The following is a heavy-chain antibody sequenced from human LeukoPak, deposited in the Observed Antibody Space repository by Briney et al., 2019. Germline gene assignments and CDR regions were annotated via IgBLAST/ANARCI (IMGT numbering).Heavy chain of an antibody. V-gene: IGHV1-18*01. CDR3: ARDDYGDYVPYFDY. CDR2: ISAYNGNT. D-gene: IGHD4-17*01. Sequence: ASVKDSCKASGYTFTSYGISWVRQAPGQGLEWMGWISAYNGNTNYAQKLQGRVTMTTDTSTSTAYMELRSLRSDDTAVYYCARDDYGDYVPYFDYWGQGTLVTVSS. CDR1: GYTFTSYG. J-gene: IGHJ4*02.